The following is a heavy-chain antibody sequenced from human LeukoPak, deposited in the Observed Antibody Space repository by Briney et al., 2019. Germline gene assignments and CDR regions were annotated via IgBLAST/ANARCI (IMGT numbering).Heavy chain of an antibody. Sequence: GASVKVSCKASGGTFSSYAISWVRQAPGQGLEWMGRIIPILGIANYAQKFQGRVTITADKSTSTAYMELRSLRSDDTAVYYCARGWGNWNTVWFDPWGQGTLVTVSS. J-gene: IGHJ5*02. CDR3: ARGWGNWNTVWFDP. CDR1: GGTFSSYA. V-gene: IGHV1-69*04. D-gene: IGHD1/OR15-1a*01. CDR2: IIPILGIA.